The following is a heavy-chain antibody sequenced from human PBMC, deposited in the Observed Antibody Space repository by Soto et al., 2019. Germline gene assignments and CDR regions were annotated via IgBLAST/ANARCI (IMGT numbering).Heavy chain of an antibody. CDR3: ARGPLVVLNYFES. V-gene: IGHV1-3*01. J-gene: IGHJ4*02. Sequence: ASVKVSCKASGYTFTGYALHWVRQAPGQMLEWMGLINGGNGNTKYSQKFQGRVTITRDTSASTAYMELSSLTSDDTAMYFCARGPLVVLNYFESWGQGTLVTVSS. CDR2: INGGNGNT. CDR1: GYTFTGYA.